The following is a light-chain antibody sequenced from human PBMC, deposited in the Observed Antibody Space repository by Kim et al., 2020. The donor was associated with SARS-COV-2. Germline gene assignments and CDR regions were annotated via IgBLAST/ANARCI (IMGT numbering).Light chain of an antibody. J-gene: IGKJ2*01. Sequence: IQLTQSPSTLSASVGDRVTITCRASLTVTGSLAWYQQKPGKAPNLLIYQTSTLESGVPSRFSGSGPGTEFTLTISSLQPDDSATYHCQQYNSASYTFGQGTKLEI. CDR2: QTS. V-gene: IGKV1-5*03. CDR1: LTVTGS. CDR3: QQYNSASYT.